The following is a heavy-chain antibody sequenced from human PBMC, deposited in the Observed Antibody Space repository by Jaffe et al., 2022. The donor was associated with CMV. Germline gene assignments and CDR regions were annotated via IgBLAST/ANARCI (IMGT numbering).Heavy chain of an antibody. CDR1: GGSVSSGSYY. CDR2: IYYSGST. D-gene: IGHD3-22*01. J-gene: IGHJ5*02. Sequence: QVQLQESGPGLVKPSETLSLTCTVSGGSVSSGSYYWSWIRQPPGKGLEWIGYIYYSGSTNYNPSLKSRVTISVDTSKNQFSLKLSSVTAADTAVYYCARAPYYDSSGYPYSNWFDPWGQGTLVTVSS. CDR3: ARAPYYDSSGYPYSNWFDP. V-gene: IGHV4-61*01.